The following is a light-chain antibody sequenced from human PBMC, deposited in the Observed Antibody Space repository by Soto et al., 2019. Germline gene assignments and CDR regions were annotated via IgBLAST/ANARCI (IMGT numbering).Light chain of an antibody. Sequence: QSVLTQPASVSGSPGQSIAISCTGTSSDVGGYKYVTWYQQNPGKAPKVLIYEVSNRFSGVSDRFSGTKSGNTASLTISGLQAEDEAEYFSSSYTSTNTYVFGSGTKV. J-gene: IGLJ1*01. CDR1: SSDVGGYKY. CDR3: SSYTSTNTYV. CDR2: EVS. V-gene: IGLV2-14*01.